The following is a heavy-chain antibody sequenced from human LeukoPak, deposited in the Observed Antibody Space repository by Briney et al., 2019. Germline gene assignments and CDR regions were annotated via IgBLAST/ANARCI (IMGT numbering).Heavy chain of an antibody. CDR3: AKGKGQWLYYFDC. V-gene: IGHV3-23*01. CDR1: GFTFSSYA. Sequence: GGSLRLSCAASGFTFSSYAMSWVRQAPGKGLEWVSAISGSGGSTYYADSVKGRFTISRDNSKNTLYLQMNSLRAEDTAVYYCAKGKGQWLYYFDCWGQRTLVTVSS. J-gene: IGHJ4*02. D-gene: IGHD6-19*01. CDR2: ISGSGGST.